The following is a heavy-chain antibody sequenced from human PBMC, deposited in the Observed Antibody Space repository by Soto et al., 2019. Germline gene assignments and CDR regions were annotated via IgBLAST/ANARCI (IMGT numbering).Heavy chain of an antibody. CDR2: IIPILGIA. J-gene: IGHJ1*01. V-gene: IGHV1-69*02. CDR3: ARGIAATEYFQH. Sequence: SVKVSCKASGGTFSSYTISWVRQAPGQGLEWMGRIIPILGIANYAQKFQGRVTITADKSTSTAYMELSSLRSEDTAVYYCARGIAATEYFQHWGQGTLVTVSS. CDR1: GGTFSSYT. D-gene: IGHD6-13*01.